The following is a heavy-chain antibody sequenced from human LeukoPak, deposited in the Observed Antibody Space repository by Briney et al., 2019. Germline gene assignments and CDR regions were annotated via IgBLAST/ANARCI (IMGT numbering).Heavy chain of an antibody. D-gene: IGHD5-12*01. V-gene: IGHV4-59*12. Sequence: SETLSLTCTVSGGSTSSYYWSWIRQPPGKGLEWIGYIYYSGSTNYNPSLKSRVTMSVDTSKNQFSLKLSSVTAADTAVYYCARDATRARAFDIWGQGTMVTVSS. CDR2: IYYSGST. CDR3: ARDATRARAFDI. J-gene: IGHJ3*02. CDR1: GGSTSSYY.